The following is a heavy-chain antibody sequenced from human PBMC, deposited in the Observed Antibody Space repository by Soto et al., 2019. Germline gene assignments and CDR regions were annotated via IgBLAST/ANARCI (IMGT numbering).Heavy chain of an antibody. V-gene: IGHV5-51*01. Sequence: PGESLKISCKGSGYSFTSYWIGWVRQMPGKGLEWMGIIYPGDSDTRYSPSFQGQVTISADKSISTAYLQWSSLKASDTAMYYCASLIRRLECGYYSCGIDVWGQGTMVTVSS. J-gene: IGHJ6*02. CDR1: GYSFTSYW. CDR3: ASLIRRLECGYYSCGIDV. D-gene: IGHD3-3*01. CDR2: IYPGDSDT.